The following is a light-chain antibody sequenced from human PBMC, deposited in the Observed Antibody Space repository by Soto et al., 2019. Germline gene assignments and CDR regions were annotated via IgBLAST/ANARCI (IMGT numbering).Light chain of an antibody. CDR3: QQYGSSPWT. CDR2: GAS. J-gene: IGKJ1*01. Sequence: EIVLTQSPGTLSLSPGERATLSCRASQSVSSNYLAWYQQKPGQAPRPLIYGASSRATGIPDRFSGSGAGTDFTLTISRLESEDFAVYYCQQYGSSPWTFGQGTKVELK. CDR1: QSVSSNY. V-gene: IGKV3-20*01.